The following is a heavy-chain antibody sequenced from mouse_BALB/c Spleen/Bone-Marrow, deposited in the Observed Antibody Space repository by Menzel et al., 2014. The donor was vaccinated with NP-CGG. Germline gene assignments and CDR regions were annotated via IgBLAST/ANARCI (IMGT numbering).Heavy chain of an antibody. V-gene: IGHV1S130*01. J-gene: IGHJ4*01. CDR3: TRDGVGGAMDY. CDR2: IHPNSGNT. CDR1: GYTFTSTW. D-gene: IGHD2-3*01. Sequence: QVQLKQSGSVLVRPGDSVKLSCKASGYTFTSTWIHWAKQRPGQGLEWIGEIHPNSGNTKYNEKFKGKATLTADTSSSTAYVDLSSLTSEDSAVYYCTRDGVGGAMDYWGQGTSVTVSS.